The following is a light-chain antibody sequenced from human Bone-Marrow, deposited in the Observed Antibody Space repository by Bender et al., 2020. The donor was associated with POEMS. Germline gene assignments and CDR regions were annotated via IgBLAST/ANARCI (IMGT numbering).Light chain of an antibody. V-gene: IGLV2-23*02. CDR3: CSYADNSVWV. J-gene: IGLJ3*02. CDR2: EVR. CDR1: SSDVGAYNL. Sequence: QSALTQPASVSGSPGQSITISCTGASSDVGAYNLVSWYKQHPGKAPKLLIYEVRKRPSGVSNRFSGSKSDNTASLTISGLQAEDEADFYCCSYADNSVWVFGGGTKLTVL.